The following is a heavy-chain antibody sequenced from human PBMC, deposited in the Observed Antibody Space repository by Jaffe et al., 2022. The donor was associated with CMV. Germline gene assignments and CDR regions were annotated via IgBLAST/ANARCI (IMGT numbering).Heavy chain of an antibody. CDR2: INHSGST. D-gene: IGHD2-21*01. CDR3: AREMGDDLSGGYYYYGMDV. Sequence: QVQLQQWGAGLLKPSETLSLTCAVYGGSFSGYYWSWIRQPPGKGLEWIGEINHSGSTNYNPSLKSRVTISVDTSKNQFSLKLSSVTAADTAVYYCAREMGDDLSGGYYYYGMDVWGQGTTVTVSS. CDR1: GGSFSGYY. V-gene: IGHV4-34*01. J-gene: IGHJ6*02.